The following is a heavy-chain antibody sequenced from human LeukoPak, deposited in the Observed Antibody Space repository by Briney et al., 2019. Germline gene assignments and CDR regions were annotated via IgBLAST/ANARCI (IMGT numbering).Heavy chain of an antibody. D-gene: IGHD3-22*01. V-gene: IGHV4-39*01. J-gene: IGHJ4*02. CDR1: GGSISSSSYY. CDR3: ARQVIRAMIVAVKPSHFDY. CDR2: IYYSGST. Sequence: SETLSLTCTVSGGSISSSSYYWGWIRQPPGKGLEWIGGIYYSGSTYYNPSLKSRVSISVDTSKNQFSLKLSSVTAADTAVYYCARQVIRAMIVAVKPSHFDYWGQGTLVTVSS.